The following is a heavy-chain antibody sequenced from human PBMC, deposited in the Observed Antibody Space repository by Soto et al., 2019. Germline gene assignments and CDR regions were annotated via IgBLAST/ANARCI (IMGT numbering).Heavy chain of an antibody. CDR1: GYSFTSYW. J-gene: IGHJ3*02. D-gene: IGHD5-12*01. CDR2: IYPGDSDT. V-gene: IGHV5-51*01. Sequence: SLKISCKGSGYSFTSYWIGWVRQMPGKGLEWMGIIYPGDSDTRYSPSFQGQVTISADKSISTAYLQWSSLKASDTAMYYCARRGYSGYDFRVYAFDIWGQGTMVTVSS. CDR3: ARRGYSGYDFRVYAFDI.